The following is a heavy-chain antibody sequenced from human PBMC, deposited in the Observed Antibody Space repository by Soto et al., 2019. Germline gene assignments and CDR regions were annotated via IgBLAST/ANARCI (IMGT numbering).Heavy chain of an antibody. D-gene: IGHD6-6*01. Sequence: GGSLRLSCAASGFTFSSYSMNWVRQAPGKGLEWVSSISSSSSYIYYADSVKGQFTISRDNAKNSLYLQMNSLRAEDAAVYYCARGSSSSLYWYFDLWGRGTLVTVSS. CDR1: GFTFSSYS. J-gene: IGHJ2*01. V-gene: IGHV3-21*01. CDR2: ISSSSSYI. CDR3: ARGSSSSLYWYFDL.